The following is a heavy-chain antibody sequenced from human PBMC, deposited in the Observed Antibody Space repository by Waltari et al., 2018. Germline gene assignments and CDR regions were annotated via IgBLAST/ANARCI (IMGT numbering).Heavy chain of an antibody. Sequence: QVQLQESGPGLVKPSETLSLTCTVSGGSISSYYWSWIRQPAGKGLEWIGRIYTSGSTNYNPSLKSRFTMSVDTSKNQFSLKLSSVTAADTAVYYCARETYYDFWSGFRPTPYYYYYYYMDVWGKGTTVTISS. CDR1: GGSISSYY. D-gene: IGHD3-3*01. J-gene: IGHJ6*03. CDR2: IYTSGST. V-gene: IGHV4-4*07. CDR3: ARETYYDFWSGFRPTPYYYYYYYMDV.